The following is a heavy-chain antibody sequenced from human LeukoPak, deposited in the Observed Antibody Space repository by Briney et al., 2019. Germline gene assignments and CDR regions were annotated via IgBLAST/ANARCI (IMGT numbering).Heavy chain of an antibody. V-gene: IGHV4-30-2*01. CDR2: IYHSGST. J-gene: IGHJ6*03. CDR3: ARVEYSSGWYYYMDV. D-gene: IGHD6-19*01. CDR1: GGSISSGGYY. Sequence: SQTLSLTCTVSGGSISSGGYYWSWIRQPPGKGLEWIGYIYHSGSTYYNPSLKSRVTISVDRSKNQFSLKLSSVTAADTAVYYCARVEYSSGWYYYMDVWGKGTTVTVSS.